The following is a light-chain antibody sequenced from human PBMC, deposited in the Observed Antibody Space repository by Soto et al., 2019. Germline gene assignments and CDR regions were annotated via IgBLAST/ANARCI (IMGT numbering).Light chain of an antibody. CDR1: SSDVGGYKY. CDR2: AVN. CDR3: SSYAGSNNYV. J-gene: IGLJ1*01. V-gene: IGLV2-8*01. Sequence: SVVTQQPSASGSPGQAGTISCTGTSSDVGGYKYVSWYQQYPGKAPKLMIYAVNKRPSGVPDRFSGSKSGNTASLTVSGLQAEDEADYYCSSYAGSNNYVFGPGTKVTVL.